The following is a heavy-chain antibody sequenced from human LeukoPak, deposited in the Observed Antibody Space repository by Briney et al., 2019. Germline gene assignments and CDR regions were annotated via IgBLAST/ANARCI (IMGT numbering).Heavy chain of an antibody. D-gene: IGHD3-10*01. J-gene: IGHJ4*02. CDR3: AREGYYGSGSPPSLYFDY. Sequence: GGSLRLSCAASGFTFRNYVSPWVRQAPGKGLEWVAVTSCDLNVKIYADSVKGRFTISRDNSRSTLYLQMNSLRPEDTAIYYCAREGYYGSGSPPSLYFDYWGQGTLVTVSS. CDR1: GFTFRNYV. V-gene: IGHV3-30-3*01. CDR2: TSCDLNVK.